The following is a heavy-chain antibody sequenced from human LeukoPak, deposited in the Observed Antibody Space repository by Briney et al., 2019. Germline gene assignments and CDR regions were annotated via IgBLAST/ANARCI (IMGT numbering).Heavy chain of an antibody. V-gene: IGHV3-53*01. CDR1: GLIVSSNY. D-gene: IGHD3-22*01. CDR2: IYSGGST. CDR3: ARENYDSSGYYYGGQWFDP. J-gene: IGHJ5*02. Sequence: GGSLRLSCAASGLIVSSNYMSWVRQAPGKGLEWVSVIYSGGSTYSADSVKGRFAISRDNSKNTLYLQMNSLRAEDTAVYYCARENYDSSGYYYGGQWFDPWGQGTLVTVSS.